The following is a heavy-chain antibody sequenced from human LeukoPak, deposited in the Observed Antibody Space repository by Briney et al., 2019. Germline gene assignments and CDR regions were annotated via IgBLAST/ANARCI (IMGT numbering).Heavy chain of an antibody. CDR3: ARGGGTLQAVAATGFDY. D-gene: IGHD6-19*01. CDR1: GYTFTSYY. CDR2: INPSGGST. V-gene: IGHV1-46*01. J-gene: IGHJ4*02. Sequence: ASVKGCCTASGYTFTSYYMHWVRQAPGQGLEWMGIINPSGGSTSYAQKFQGRVTMTRDTSTSTVYMELSSLRSEDTAVYYCARGGGTLQAVAATGFDYWGQGTLVTVSS.